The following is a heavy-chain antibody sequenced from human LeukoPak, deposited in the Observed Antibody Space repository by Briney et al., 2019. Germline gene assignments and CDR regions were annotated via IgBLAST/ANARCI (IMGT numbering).Heavy chain of an antibody. CDR3: ARGPYSYGLVYYYYMDV. V-gene: IGHV1-8*01. CDR2: MNPNSCNT. J-gene: IGHJ6*03. CDR1: GFSFASFG. Sequence: ASVKVSCKAFGFSFASFGFNWVRQASGQGREGRGWMNPNSCNTGYAQKFQGSVTMTRNTSISTAYMELSSLRSDDTAVYYCARGPYSYGLVYYYYMDVWGKGTPVTVSS. D-gene: IGHD5-18*01.